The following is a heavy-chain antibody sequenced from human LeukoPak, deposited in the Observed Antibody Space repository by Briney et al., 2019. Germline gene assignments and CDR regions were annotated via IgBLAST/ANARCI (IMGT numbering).Heavy chain of an antibody. CDR3: AREKLRYFDWLSAPYYFDY. J-gene: IGHJ4*02. CDR2: INHSGST. Sequence: SETLSLTCAVYGGSFSGYYWSWIRQPPGKGLEWIGEINHSGSTNYNPSLKGRVTISVDTSKNQFSLKLSSVTAADTAVYCCAREKLRYFDWLSAPYYFDYWGQGTLVTVSS. D-gene: IGHD3-9*01. CDR1: GGSFSGYY. V-gene: IGHV4-34*01.